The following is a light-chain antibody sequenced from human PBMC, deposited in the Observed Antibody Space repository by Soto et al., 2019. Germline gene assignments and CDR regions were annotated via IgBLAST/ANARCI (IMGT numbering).Light chain of an antibody. J-gene: IGLJ2*01. CDR3: ATSDSSLIVGV. Sequence: QSVLTQPPSVSAAPGQKVTISCYGSNSNIGNNYVSWYQHLPGTAPKLLIYDNDKRPSGIPDRFSGTKSGTSATLGIAGLQTRDEAHYHCATSDSSLIVGVFGGGTKLTVL. CDR2: DND. CDR1: NSNIGNNY. V-gene: IGLV1-51*01.